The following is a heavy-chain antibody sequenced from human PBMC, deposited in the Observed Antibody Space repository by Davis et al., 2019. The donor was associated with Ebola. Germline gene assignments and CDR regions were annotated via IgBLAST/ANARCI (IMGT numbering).Heavy chain of an antibody. D-gene: IGHD2-15*01. V-gene: IGHV1-3*01. J-gene: IGHJ4*02. CDR1: GYTFTNYA. CDR2: INAGNGNT. Sequence: ASVKVSCKASGYTFTNYAMHWVRQAPGQRLEWMGWINAGNGNTKYSQKFQGRVTITRDTSASTAYMELSSLRSEDTAVYYCARSPGYCSGGSCYHIDYWGQGTLVTVSS. CDR3: ARSPGYCSGGSCYHIDY.